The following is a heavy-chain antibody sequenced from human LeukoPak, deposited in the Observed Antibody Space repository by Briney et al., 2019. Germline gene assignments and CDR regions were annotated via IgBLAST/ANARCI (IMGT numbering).Heavy chain of an antibody. Sequence: GGSLRLSYAASGFTFSSYAMNWVRQAPGKGLEWVSAISGSGGSTYYADSVKGRFTISRDNSKNTLYLQMNSLRVEDTAVYYCAKEGGYCSSTSCYDYWGQGTLVTVSS. CDR1: GFTFSSYA. J-gene: IGHJ4*02. V-gene: IGHV3-23*01. CDR2: ISGSGGST. D-gene: IGHD2-2*01. CDR3: AKEGGYCSSTSCYDY.